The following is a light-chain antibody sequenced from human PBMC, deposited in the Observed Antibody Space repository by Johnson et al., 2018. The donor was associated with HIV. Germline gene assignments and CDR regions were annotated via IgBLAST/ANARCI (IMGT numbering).Light chain of an antibody. Sequence: SVLTQPPSVSAAPGQTVTISCSGSSSNVGSSFVSWYRQVPGTAPKLLIYDNNKRPSGIPGRFSGSKSGQSATLGITGLQTGDEADYYCGTWDSSLTSYVFGAGTKVTVL. CDR3: GTWDSSLTSYV. CDR2: DNN. CDR1: SSNVGSSF. J-gene: IGLJ1*01. V-gene: IGLV1-51*01.